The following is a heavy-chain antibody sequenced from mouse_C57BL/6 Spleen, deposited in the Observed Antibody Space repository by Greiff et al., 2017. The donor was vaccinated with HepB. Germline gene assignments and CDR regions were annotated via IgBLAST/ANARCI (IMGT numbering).Heavy chain of an antibody. D-gene: IGHD1-1*01. CDR3: ARDERAYYAAMDD. Sequence: EVQLQESGPGLVKPSQSLSLTCSVTGYSITSGYYWNWIRQFPGNKLEWMGYISYDGSNNYNPSLKNRISITRDTSKNQFFLKLNSVTTEDTATYYCARDERAYYAAMDDWGQGTSVTVSS. J-gene: IGHJ4*01. V-gene: IGHV3-6*01. CDR2: ISYDGSN. CDR1: GYSITSGYY.